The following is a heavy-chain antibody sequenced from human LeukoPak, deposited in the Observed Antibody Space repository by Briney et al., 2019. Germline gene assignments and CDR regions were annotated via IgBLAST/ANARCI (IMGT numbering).Heavy chain of an antibody. J-gene: IGHJ4*02. D-gene: IGHD2-2*02. CDR3: AKQYCSNSNCYIDY. Sequence: GGSLRLSCAASGFIFSDYGMNWVRQAPGKGVEWVSVISGTGDSTYYADSVKGRFTISRDNSKNTLYLQMNSLRAEDTAVYYCAKQYCSNSNCYIDYWGQGTLVTVSS. V-gene: IGHV3-23*01. CDR2: ISGTGDST. CDR1: GFIFSDYG.